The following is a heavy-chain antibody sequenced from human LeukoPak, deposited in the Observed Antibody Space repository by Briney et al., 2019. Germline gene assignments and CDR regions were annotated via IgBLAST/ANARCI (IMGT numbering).Heavy chain of an antibody. CDR1: GFTVNNKY. J-gene: IGHJ3*02. CDR2: IYNDGRT. V-gene: IGHV3-53*01. Sequence: GGSLRLSCAASGFTVNNKYMTWVRQAPGKGLEWVSLIYNDGRTYYADSVKGRCTISRDNSKNTLYLQMNSLRAEDTAVYYCARGGSYLSAFDIWGQGTMVTVSS. CDR3: ARGGSYLSAFDI. D-gene: IGHD1-26*01.